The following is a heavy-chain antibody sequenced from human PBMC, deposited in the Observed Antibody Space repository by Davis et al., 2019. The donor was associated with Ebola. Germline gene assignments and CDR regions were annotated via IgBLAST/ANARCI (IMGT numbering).Heavy chain of an antibody. D-gene: IGHD2-15*01. CDR3: ARGGYCSGGSCHNWFDP. V-gene: IGHV3-66*01. J-gene: IGHJ5*02. CDR2: IYSGGST. Sequence: AGSLTLSCAASGFTVSSNYMSWVRQAPGKGLEWVAVIYSGGSTYYADSVKGRFTISRDNSKNTLYLQMNSLRAADTAVYYCARGGYCSGGSCHNWFDPWGQGTLVTVSS. CDR1: GFTVSSNY.